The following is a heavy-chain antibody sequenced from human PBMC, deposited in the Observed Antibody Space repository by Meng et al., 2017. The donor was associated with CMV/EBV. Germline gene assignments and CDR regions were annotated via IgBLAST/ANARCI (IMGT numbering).Heavy chain of an antibody. D-gene: IGHD3-3*01. CDR2: INHSGST. CDR1: AGSFSGYY. CDR3: ARGDRTIFGAVIAYGMDV. Sequence: SETLSLTCAVYAGSFSGYYWSWIRQPPGKGLEWIGEINHSGSTNYNPSLKSRVTISVDTSKNQFSLKLSSVTAADTAVYYCARGDRTIFGAVIAYGMDVWGQGTTVTVSS. J-gene: IGHJ6*02. V-gene: IGHV4-34*01.